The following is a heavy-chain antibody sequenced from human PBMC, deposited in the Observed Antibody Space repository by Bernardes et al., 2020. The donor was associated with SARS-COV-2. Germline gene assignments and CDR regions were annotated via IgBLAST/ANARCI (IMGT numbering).Heavy chain of an antibody. CDR1: GFTFSSFD. J-gene: IGHJ6*02. Sequence: GGSLRLSCAASGFTFSSFDMHWVRQVTGKGLEWVSTIGTAGDIYYADSVKGRFTTSRENTKNCLHLQMNGLRVADTAVYFCTRATTDHYFSAMDVWGQGTTVTVSS. D-gene: IGHD4-17*01. CDR3: TRATTDHYFSAMDV. CDR2: IGTAGDI. V-gene: IGHV3-13*01.